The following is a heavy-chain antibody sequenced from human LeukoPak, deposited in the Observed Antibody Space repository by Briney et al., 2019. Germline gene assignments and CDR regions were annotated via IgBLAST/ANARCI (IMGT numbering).Heavy chain of an antibody. V-gene: IGHV3-23*01. Sequence: GRSRRLSCAASGFTFSTYSMSCVRQPPGKGLEWVSAISGVGGSTYYADSVKGRFHIYRDHAKNTLYLQMNSLRAEDTAVYYCAKDGVEREMAPFDYWGQGTLVTVSS. D-gene: IGHD5-24*01. CDR3: AKDGVEREMAPFDY. CDR2: ISGVGGST. CDR1: GFTFSTYS. J-gene: IGHJ4*02.